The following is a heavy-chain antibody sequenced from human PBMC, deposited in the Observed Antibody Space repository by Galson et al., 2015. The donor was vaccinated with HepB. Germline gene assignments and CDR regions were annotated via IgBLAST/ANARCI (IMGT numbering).Heavy chain of an antibody. CDR2: IEGDGRTT. D-gene: IGHD3-16*01. Sequence: SLRLSCAVSGFTFSNTRMHWIRQAPGKGLMLISYIEGDGRTTNYADSVKGRFTISRDDAKNTLYLQMNSLRVEDTAIYYCYSFRRGSPTREDYWGQGTLVTVSS. J-gene: IGHJ4*02. V-gene: IGHV3-74*01. CDR1: GFTFSNTR. CDR3: YSFRRGSPTREDY.